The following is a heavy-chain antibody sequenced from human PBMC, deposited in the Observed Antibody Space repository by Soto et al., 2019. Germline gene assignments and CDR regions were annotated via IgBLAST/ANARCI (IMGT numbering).Heavy chain of an antibody. D-gene: IGHD1-26*01. V-gene: IGHV1-46*01. CDR2: INPSGGST. Sequence: ASVKVSCKASGYTFTSYYMHWVRQAPGQGLEWMGIINPSGGSTSYAQKFQGRVTMTRDTSTSTVYMELSSLRSEDTAVYYCAREAGGSGSYYGYFDYWGQGTLVTVYS. CDR3: AREAGGSGSYYGYFDY. J-gene: IGHJ4*02. CDR1: GYTFTSYY.